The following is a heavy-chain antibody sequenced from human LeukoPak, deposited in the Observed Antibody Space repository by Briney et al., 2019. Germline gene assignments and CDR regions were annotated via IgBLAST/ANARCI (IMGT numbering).Heavy chain of an antibody. CDR1: GGSITSAGYY. J-gene: IGHJ5*02. D-gene: IGHD3-10*01. V-gene: IGHV4-31*01. CDR2: IYYSGSP. CDR3: ARDQGSGMRWFDP. Sequence: KTSETLSLTCTVSGGSITSAGYYWHWIRQLPGKGLEWIGYIYYSGSPYYNPSLKSQVTISVDTSKNQFSLKLSSVTAADTAVYYCARDQGSGMRWFDPWGQGTLVTVSS.